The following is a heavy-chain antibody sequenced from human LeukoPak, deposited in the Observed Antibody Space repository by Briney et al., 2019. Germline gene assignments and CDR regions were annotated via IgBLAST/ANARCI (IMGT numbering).Heavy chain of an antibody. CDR1: GFTFSSYS. Sequence: PGGSLRLSCAASGFTFSSYSMNWVRQAPGKGLEWVSSISSSSSYIYYADSVKGRFTISRDNVKNSLYLQMNSLRAEDTAVYYCARDPPWAVAPNFDYWGQGTLVTVSS. CDR2: ISSSSSYI. D-gene: IGHD6-19*01. J-gene: IGHJ4*02. V-gene: IGHV3-21*01. CDR3: ARDPPWAVAPNFDY.